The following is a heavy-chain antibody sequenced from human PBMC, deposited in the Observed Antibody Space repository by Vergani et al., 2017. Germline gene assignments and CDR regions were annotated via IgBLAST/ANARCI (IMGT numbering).Heavy chain of an antibody. D-gene: IGHD3-3*01. CDR3: ASRNYDFWSGYIDY. Sequence: QVQLQESGPGLVKPSETLSLTCTVSGGSISSYYWSWIRQPPGKGLEWIGYIYYSGSTNYNPSLKSRVTISVDTSKNQFSLKLSSVTAADTAVYYCASRNYDFWSGYIDYWGQGTLVTVSS. CDR2: IYYSGST. J-gene: IGHJ4*02. CDR1: GGSISSYY. V-gene: IGHV4-59*08.